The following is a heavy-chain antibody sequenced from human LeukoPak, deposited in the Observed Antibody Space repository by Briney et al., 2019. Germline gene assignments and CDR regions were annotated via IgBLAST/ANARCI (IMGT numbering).Heavy chain of an antibody. Sequence: GGSLRLSCAASGFPFDDYGMNWVRQVPGKGLEWVSGIRNGGSTGYADSVKGRFTISRDNAKNSLYLQMNSLRAEDTAVYYCARDRFSGSYPLDYWGQGTLVTVSS. CDR2: IRNGGST. D-gene: IGHD1-26*01. CDR1: GFPFDDYG. V-gene: IGHV3-20*04. J-gene: IGHJ4*02. CDR3: ARDRFSGSYPLDY.